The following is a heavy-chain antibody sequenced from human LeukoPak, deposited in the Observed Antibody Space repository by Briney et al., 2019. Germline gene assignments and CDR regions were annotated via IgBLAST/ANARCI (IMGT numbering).Heavy chain of an antibody. V-gene: IGHV3-21*01. CDR2: ISSSSSYI. Sequence: PGGSLRLSCAASGFTFSSYSMNWVRQAPGKRLEWVSSISSSSSYIYYADSVKGRFTISRDNAKNSLYLQMNSLRAEDTAVYYCARVGPTIAAKAFDPWGQGTLVTVSS. CDR1: GFTFSSYS. D-gene: IGHD6-6*01. J-gene: IGHJ5*02. CDR3: ARVGPTIAAKAFDP.